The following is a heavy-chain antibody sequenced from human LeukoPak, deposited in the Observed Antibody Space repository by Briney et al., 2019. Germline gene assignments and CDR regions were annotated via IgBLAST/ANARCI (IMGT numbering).Heavy chain of an antibody. CDR3: AKGSRYGPFVPLDV. CDR1: GFTFSIYG. CDR2: IRYDNTNK. V-gene: IGHV3-30*02. D-gene: IGHD1-14*01. Sequence: PGGSLRLSCTTSGFTFSIYGMHWVRQAPGKGLEWVAFIRYDNTNKYYADSVKGRFTISRDNSKNTLYLQMNSLRAEDTAVYYCAKGSRYGPFVPLDVWGKGTTVTVSS. J-gene: IGHJ6*04.